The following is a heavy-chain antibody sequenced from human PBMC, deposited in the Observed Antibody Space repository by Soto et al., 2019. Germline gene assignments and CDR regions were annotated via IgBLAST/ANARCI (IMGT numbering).Heavy chain of an antibody. J-gene: IGHJ6*02. Sequence: PSETLSLTCTVSGGSVSSGSYYWSWIRQPPGKGLEWIGYIYYSGSTNYNPSLKSRVTISVDTSKNQFSLKLSSVTAAATAVYYCARDQGGAYFSSTSCRGDYGMDVWGQGTTVTVSS. CDR2: IYYSGST. CDR3: ARDQGGAYFSSTSCRGDYGMDV. CDR1: GGSVSSGSYY. D-gene: IGHD2-2*01. V-gene: IGHV4-61*01.